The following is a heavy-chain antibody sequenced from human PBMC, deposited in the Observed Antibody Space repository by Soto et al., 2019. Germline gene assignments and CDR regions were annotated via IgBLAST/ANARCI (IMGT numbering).Heavy chain of an antibody. J-gene: IGHJ4*02. V-gene: IGHV1-18*04. CDR2: ISGYNGKT. CDR3: ARDTELLIPPCDY. CDR1: GYTFISYG. Sequence: QVQLVQSGAEVKKPGASVKVSCKASGYTFISYGISWVRQAPGQGLEWMGWISGYNGKTNYAQKFQGRVTMTTDTSTTTAYMELGSLRSDDTAVYYCARDTELLIPPCDYWGQGTLVTVS. D-gene: IGHD1-7*01.